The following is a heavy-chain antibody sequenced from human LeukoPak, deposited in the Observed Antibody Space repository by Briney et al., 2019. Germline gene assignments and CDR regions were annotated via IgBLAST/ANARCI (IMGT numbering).Heavy chain of an antibody. CDR1: GGSISSYY. CDR3: ARALYSSPSPYYGMDV. J-gene: IGHJ6*02. Sequence: RPSETLSLTCTVSGGSISSYYWSWIRQPAGKGLEWIGRIYTSGSTNYNPSLKSRVTMSVDTSKNQFSLKLSSVTAADTAVYYCARALYSSPSPYYGMDVWGQGTTVTVSS. D-gene: IGHD6-6*01. V-gene: IGHV4-4*07. CDR2: IYTSGST.